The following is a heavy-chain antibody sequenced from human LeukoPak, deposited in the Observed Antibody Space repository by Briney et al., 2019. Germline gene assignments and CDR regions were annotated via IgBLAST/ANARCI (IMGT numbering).Heavy chain of an antibody. D-gene: IGHD5-12*01. J-gene: IGHJ4*02. CDR3: ARDRMGYSGYDPDY. V-gene: IGHV3-30*03. CDR1: GFTFSSYG. Sequence: GGSLRLSCAASGFTFSSYGMHWVRQAPGKGLEWVAVISYSGSNKYYADSVKGRFPISRDNSKNTLYLQMNSLRAEDTAVYYCARDRMGYSGYDPDYWGQGTLVTVSS. CDR2: ISYSGSNK.